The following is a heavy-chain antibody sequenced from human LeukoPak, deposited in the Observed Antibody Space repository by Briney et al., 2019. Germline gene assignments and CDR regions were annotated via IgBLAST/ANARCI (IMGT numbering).Heavy chain of an antibody. V-gene: IGHV3-43*02. J-gene: IGHJ4*02. CDR1: GFIFDDYV. Sequence: GGSLRLSCTASGFIFDDYVMNWVRQVPGKGLEWVSLITGDGHTTYYADSVKGRFTVSRDNSKNSLYLLMNSLRTEDTALYYCAKGRFGDRTAPSDFWGQGTLVTVSS. CDR2: ITGDGHTT. D-gene: IGHD3-10*01. CDR3: AKGRFGDRTAPSDF.